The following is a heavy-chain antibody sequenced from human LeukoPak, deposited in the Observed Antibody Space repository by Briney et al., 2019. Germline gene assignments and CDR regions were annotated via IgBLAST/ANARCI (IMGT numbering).Heavy chain of an antibody. D-gene: IGHD3-16*01. J-gene: IGHJ5*02. Sequence: GGSLRLSCAASGFTFRNYVIHWVRQAPGKGLEWVAVTSSDLNVKLYADSVKGRFTISRDNSKNTLYLQMNSLRAEDTAVYYCARGENNWFDPWGQGTLVTVSS. CDR2: TSSDLNVK. V-gene: IGHV3-30-3*01. CDR1: GFTFRNYV. CDR3: ARGENNWFDP.